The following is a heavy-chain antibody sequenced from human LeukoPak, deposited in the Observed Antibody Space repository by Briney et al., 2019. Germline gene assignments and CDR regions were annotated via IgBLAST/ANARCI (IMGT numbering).Heavy chain of an antibody. CDR3: ARGFRSVTTWVYFDY. CDR2: IIPIFGTA. D-gene: IGHD4-17*01. Sequence: SVKVSCKASGGTFSSYAISWVRQAPGQGLEWMGGIIPIFGTANYAQKFQGRVTITTDESTSTAYMELSSLRSEDTAVYYCARGFRSVTTWVYFDYWGQGSLVTVSS. J-gene: IGHJ4*02. CDR1: GGTFSSYA. V-gene: IGHV1-69*05.